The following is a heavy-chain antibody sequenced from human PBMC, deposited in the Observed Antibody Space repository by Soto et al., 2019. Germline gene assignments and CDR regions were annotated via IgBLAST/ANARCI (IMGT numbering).Heavy chain of an antibody. V-gene: IGHV3-21*01. CDR3: ARDNGYSSSSGDRYYYYYYYMDV. CDR1: GFTFSSYS. D-gene: IGHD6-6*01. CDR2: ISSSSSYI. J-gene: IGHJ6*03. Sequence: GGSLRLSCAASGFTFSSYSMNWVRQAPGKGLEWVSSISSSSSYIYYADSVKGRFTISRDNAKNSLYLQMNSLRAEDTAVYYCARDNGYSSSSGDRYYYYYYYMDVWGKGTTVTVSS.